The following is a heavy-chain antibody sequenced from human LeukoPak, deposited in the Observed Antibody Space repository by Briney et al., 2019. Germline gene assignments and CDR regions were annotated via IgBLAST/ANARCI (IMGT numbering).Heavy chain of an antibody. J-gene: IGHJ6*02. CDR3: ARGGPDSSGWYYYYYGMDV. V-gene: IGHV4-31*03. Sequence: SQTLSLTCTVSGGSISSGGYYWSWIRQHPGKGLEWIGYIYYSGSTYHNPSLKSRVTISVDTSKNQFSLKLSSVTAADTAVYYCARGGPDSSGWYYYYYGMDVWGQGTTVTVSS. D-gene: IGHD6-19*01. CDR1: GGSISSGGYY. CDR2: IYYSGST.